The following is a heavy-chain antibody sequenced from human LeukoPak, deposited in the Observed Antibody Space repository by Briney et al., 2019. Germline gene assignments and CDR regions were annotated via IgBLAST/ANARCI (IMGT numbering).Heavy chain of an antibody. V-gene: IGHV1-2*02. J-gene: IGHJ4*02. CDR1: GYTFTGYY. Sequence: ASVKVSCKASGYTFTGYYMHWVRQAPGQGLEWMGWINPNSGGTNYAQKFQGRVTMTRDTSISTAYMELSRLRSDDTAVYLCARDPGGIAVAGCLDWGQGTLVTVSS. CDR3: ARDPGGIAVAGCLD. CDR2: INPNSGGT. D-gene: IGHD6-19*01.